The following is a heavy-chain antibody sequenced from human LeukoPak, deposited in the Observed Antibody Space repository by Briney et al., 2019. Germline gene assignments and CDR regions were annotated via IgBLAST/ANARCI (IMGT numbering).Heavy chain of an antibody. J-gene: IGHJ4*02. D-gene: IGHD6-19*01. CDR2: IGIRGDT. CDR3: ARGGIQVSGIDEFDY. CDR1: GFTFTDYD. V-gene: IGHV3-13*01. Sequence: GGSLRLSCAASGFTFTDYDMHWVRQVIGKGLEWVSAIGIRGDTHYSGSVKGRFTISRENAESSLYLQMNSLRAEDTAVYYCARGGIQVSGIDEFDYWGQGTLATVSS.